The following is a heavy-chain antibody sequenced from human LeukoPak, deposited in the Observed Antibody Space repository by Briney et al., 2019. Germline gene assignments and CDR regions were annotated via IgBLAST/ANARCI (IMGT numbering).Heavy chain of an antibody. CDR1: GFTFSTYA. J-gene: IGHJ4*02. D-gene: IGHD2-8*02. V-gene: IGHV3-23*01. CDR3: ATILGESGVDY. CDR2: ISGGGGRT. Sequence: GGSLRLSCAASGFTFSTYAMTWVRQAPGKGLEWVASISGGGGRTYYADSVKGRFTISRDNSKSTLYLQMSSLRVEDTAVYYCATILGESGVDYWGQGTLVTVSS.